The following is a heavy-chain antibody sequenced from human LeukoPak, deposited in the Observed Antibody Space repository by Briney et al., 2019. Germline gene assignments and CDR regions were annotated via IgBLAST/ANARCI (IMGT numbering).Heavy chain of an antibody. J-gene: IGHJ4*02. Sequence: SETLSLTCTVSGGSISTHYWTWIRQPPGKGLEWIGYISYIGSTNYNPSLKSRVTISVDKSKNHFSLKLSSVTAADTAVYYCARYSSSWYKGFDYWGQGTLVTVSS. CDR1: GGSISTHY. CDR3: ARYSSSWYKGFDY. V-gene: IGHV4-59*11. D-gene: IGHD6-13*01. CDR2: ISYIGST.